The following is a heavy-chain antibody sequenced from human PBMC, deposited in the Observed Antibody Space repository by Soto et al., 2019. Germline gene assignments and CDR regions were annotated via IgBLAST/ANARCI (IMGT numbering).Heavy chain of an antibody. V-gene: IGHV4-30-2*01. CDR3: SRGGVDYYDSSGYYFSPYYFDY. CDR1: GGSISSGGYS. CDR2: IYHSGST. D-gene: IGHD3-22*01. Sequence: SETLSLTCAVSGGSISSGGYSWSWIRQPPGKGLELIGYIYHSGSTYYNPSLKSRVTISVDRSKNQFSLKLSSVTAADTAVYFCSRGGVDYYDSSGYYFSPYYFDYWGQGTLVTVS. J-gene: IGHJ4*02.